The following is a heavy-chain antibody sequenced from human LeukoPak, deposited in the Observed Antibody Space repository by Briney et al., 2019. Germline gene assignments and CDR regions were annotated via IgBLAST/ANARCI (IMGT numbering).Heavy chain of an antibody. V-gene: IGHV3-21*01. Sequence: GGSLRLSCVASGFTFTTYSMNWVRLAPGKGLEWVSSISTTGDFIHYADSVKGRFTIARDNAKNSLYLQMNSLRAEDTAVYYCARRRMVRGVMSAFDIWGQGTMVTVSS. D-gene: IGHD3-10*01. CDR2: ISTTGDFI. CDR3: ARRRMVRGVMSAFDI. CDR1: GFTFTTYS. J-gene: IGHJ3*02.